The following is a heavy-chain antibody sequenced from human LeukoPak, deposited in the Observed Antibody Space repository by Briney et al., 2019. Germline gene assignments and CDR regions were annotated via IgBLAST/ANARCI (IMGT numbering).Heavy chain of an antibody. CDR2: IYSGGST. D-gene: IGHD3-22*01. CDR1: GFTVSSNY. J-gene: IGHJ4*02. Sequence: GGSLRLSCAASGFTVSSNYTSWVRQAPGKGLEWVSVIYSGGSTYYADSVKGRFTISRDNSKNTLYLQMNSLRAEDTAVYYCARALDYDSSGYLPAVYFDYWGQGTLVTVSS. V-gene: IGHV3-53*01. CDR3: ARALDYDSSGYLPAVYFDY.